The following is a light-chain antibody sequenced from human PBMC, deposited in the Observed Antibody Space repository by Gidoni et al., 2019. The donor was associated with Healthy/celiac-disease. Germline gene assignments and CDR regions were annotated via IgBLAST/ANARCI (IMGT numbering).Light chain of an antibody. CDR2: GAS. Sequence: EIVMTQPPATLAVSPGERATLSCSASQSVSSNLAWYQQKPGQAPRLLIYGASTRATGIPARFSGSGSGTEFTLTISSLQSEDFAVYYCQQSNNWPYTFGQGTKLEIK. J-gene: IGKJ2*01. CDR3: QQSNNWPYT. CDR1: QSVSSN. V-gene: IGKV3-15*01.